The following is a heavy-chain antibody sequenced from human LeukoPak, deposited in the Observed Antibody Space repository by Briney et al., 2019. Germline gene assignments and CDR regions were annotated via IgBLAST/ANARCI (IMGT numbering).Heavy chain of an antibody. D-gene: IGHD3-16*01. Sequence: GGSLRLSCAASGLTFSSYSMNWVRQAPGKGLEWVSSISSSSSYIYYADSVKGRFTISRDNAKNSLYLQMNSLRAEDTAVYYCARSDTFGGIFDYWGQGTLVTVSS. CDR1: GLTFSSYS. J-gene: IGHJ4*02. CDR2: ISSSSSYI. V-gene: IGHV3-21*01. CDR3: ARSDTFGGIFDY.